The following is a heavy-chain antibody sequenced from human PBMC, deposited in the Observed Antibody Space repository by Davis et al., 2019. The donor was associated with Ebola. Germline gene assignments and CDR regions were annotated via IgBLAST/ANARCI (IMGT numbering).Heavy chain of an antibody. CDR2: IKQDGSEK. J-gene: IGHJ6*04. Sequence: GESLKISCAASGFTVSSNYMSWVRQAPGKGLEWVANIKQDGSEKYYVDSVKGRFTISRDNAKNSLYLQMNSLRAEDTAVYYCASYSDFDWLFYMDVWGKGTTVTVSS. V-gene: IGHV3-7*01. CDR1: GFTVSSNY. D-gene: IGHD3-9*01. CDR3: ASYSDFDWLFYMDV.